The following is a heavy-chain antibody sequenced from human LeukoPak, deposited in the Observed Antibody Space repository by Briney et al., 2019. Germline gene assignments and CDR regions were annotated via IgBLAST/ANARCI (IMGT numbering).Heavy chain of an antibody. V-gene: IGHV4-31*03. J-gene: IGHJ5*02. Sequence: SETLSLTCTVSGGSISSGGYYWSWIRQHPGKGLEWIGYIYYSGSTYYNPSLKSRVTISVDTSKNQFSLKLSSVTATDTAVYYCARDDDYYDSSGFDPWGQGTLVTVSS. CDR3: ARDDDYYDSSGFDP. CDR1: GGSISSGGYY. D-gene: IGHD3-22*01. CDR2: IYYSGST.